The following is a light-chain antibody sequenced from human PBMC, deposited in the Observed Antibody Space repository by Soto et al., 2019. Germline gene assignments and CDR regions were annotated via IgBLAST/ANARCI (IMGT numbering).Light chain of an antibody. J-gene: IGKJ4*01. CDR2: GAS. V-gene: IGKV3-15*01. Sequence: EIVMTQSPATLSVAPGERVTFSCRASQGVSRKLAWYQHKPGQAPRLLISGASTGATGIPARFSGSGSGTEFTLTISSLQSEDWAVYYCQQYYTWPITFGGGTKVEIK. CDR3: QQYYTWPIT. CDR1: QGVSRK.